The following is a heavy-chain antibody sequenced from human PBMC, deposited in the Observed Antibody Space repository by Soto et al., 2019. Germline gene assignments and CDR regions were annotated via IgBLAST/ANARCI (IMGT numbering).Heavy chain of an antibody. V-gene: IGHV1-3*01. Sequence: QVQLVQSGAEVKKPGASVKVSCKTSGYTYTEYPIHWVRQAPGQGLEWMGWINVGNGNAKYSEKFQGRVTMTRNTSASPVLIALRRLASEDTTLYSCTSSSATRYRAPGTLVTVSS. CDR2: INVGNGNA. CDR3: TSSSATRY. CDR1: GYTYTEYP. J-gene: IGHJ4*02.